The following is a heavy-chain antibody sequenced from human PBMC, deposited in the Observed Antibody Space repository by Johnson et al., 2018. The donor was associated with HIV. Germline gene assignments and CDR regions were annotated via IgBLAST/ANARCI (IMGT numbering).Heavy chain of an antibody. Sequence: VQLVESGGGLVQPGGSLRLSCAASGFTFSSYDMHWVRQATGKGLEWVSAISGRGGSTYYADSVKGRFTISRDNSKNTLYLQMNSLRAEDTALYYCAKDRSTGWYPAFDIWGQGTMVTVSS. D-gene: IGHD6-19*01. V-gene: IGHV3-23*04. CDR1: GFTFSSYD. CDR3: AKDRSTGWYPAFDI. J-gene: IGHJ3*02. CDR2: ISGRGGST.